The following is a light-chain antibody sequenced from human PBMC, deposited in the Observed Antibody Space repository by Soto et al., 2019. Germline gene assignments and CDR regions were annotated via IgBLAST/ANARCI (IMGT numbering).Light chain of an antibody. J-gene: IGKJ1*01. V-gene: IGKV1-5*03. CDR3: QHYNSYSEA. CDR1: QTISSW. CDR2: KAS. Sequence: DIQMSQYPSTLSGSVGDRVTITCRASQTISSWLAWYQQKPGKAPKLLIYKASTLKSGVPSRLSGSGSGTEFTLTICSLQPDDFATYYCQHYNSYSEAFGQGTKVDIK.